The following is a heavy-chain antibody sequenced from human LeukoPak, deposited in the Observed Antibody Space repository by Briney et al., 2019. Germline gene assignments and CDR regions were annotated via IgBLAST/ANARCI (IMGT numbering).Heavy chain of an antibody. D-gene: IGHD5-24*01. CDR1: GGSTSSNNYY. V-gene: IGHV4-39*01. CDR3: ARQDRDGYPPNAFDI. CDR2: IYYSGST. Sequence: PSETLSLTCSVSGGSTSSNNYYWGWIRQPPGKGLEWIGSIYYSGSTYYNPSVESRVTISVDTSKNQFSLKLSSMTASDTAIYYCARQDRDGYPPNAFDIWGQGTMVTVSS. J-gene: IGHJ3*02.